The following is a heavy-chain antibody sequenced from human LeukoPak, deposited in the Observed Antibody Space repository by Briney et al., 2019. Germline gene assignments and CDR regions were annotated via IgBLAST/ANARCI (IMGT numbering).Heavy chain of an antibody. V-gene: IGHV5-51*01. J-gene: IGHJ4*02. Sequence: GESLKISCKSSGDNFTSHWIGWVRQMPGKGLEWMRNIYPGDSDTRYSPAFEGQVTISADKSISTAYLQWSSLKASDTAMYYCARRGDYGVNHGPFVYWGQRTLVTVSS. CDR2: IYPGDSDT. CDR1: GDNFTSHW. D-gene: IGHD4-23*01. CDR3: ARRGDYGVNHGPFVY.